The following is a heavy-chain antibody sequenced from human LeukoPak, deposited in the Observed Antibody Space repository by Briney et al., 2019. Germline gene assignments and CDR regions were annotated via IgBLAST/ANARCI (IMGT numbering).Heavy chain of an antibody. CDR1: GGSISSHY. V-gene: IGHV4-59*11. D-gene: IGHD6-13*01. CDR3: ATGSSSWYQAN. CDR2: IYHSGST. Sequence: SETLSLTCNVSGGSISSHYWSWIRQPPGKGLEWIGYIYHSGSTNYNASLKSRVTISVDTSKSQFSLKLSSVTAADTAVYYCATGSSSWYQANWGQGTLVTVSS. J-gene: IGHJ4*02.